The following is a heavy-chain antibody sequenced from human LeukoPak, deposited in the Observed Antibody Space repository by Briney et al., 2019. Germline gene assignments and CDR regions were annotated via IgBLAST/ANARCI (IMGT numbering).Heavy chain of an antibody. CDR1: GYSISSGYY. CDR2: INHSGST. CDR3: ARRDGSSWSFDY. V-gene: IGHV4-38-2*02. D-gene: IGHD6-13*01. J-gene: IGHJ4*02. Sequence: SETLSLTCTASGYSISSGYYWSWIRQPPGKGLEWIGEINHSGSTNYNPSLKSRVTISVDTSKNQFSLKLSSVTAADTAVYYCARRDGSSWSFDYWGQGTLVTVSS.